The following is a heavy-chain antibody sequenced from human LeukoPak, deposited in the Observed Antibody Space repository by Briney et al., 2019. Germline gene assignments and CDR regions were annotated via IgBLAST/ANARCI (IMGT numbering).Heavy chain of an antibody. V-gene: IGHV1-69*06. CDR3: ARDSYRTRNYNWFDP. J-gene: IGHJ5*02. Sequence: SVKVSCKASGGTFSSYSISWVRQAPGQGLEWMGVIIPMFGTTTYAQRFQGRVTITADKSTSTAHMELSSLRSEDTAVYYCARDSYRTRNYNWFDPWGQGTLVTVSS. D-gene: IGHD1-7*01. CDR1: GGTFSSYS. CDR2: IIPMFGTT.